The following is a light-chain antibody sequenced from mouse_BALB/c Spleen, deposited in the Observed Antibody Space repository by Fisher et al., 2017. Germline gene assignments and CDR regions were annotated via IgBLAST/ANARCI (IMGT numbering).Light chain of an antibody. CDR1: QSLLDSDGKTY. J-gene: IGKJ2*01. CDR3: QQFTSSPYT. CDR2: LVS. V-gene: IGKV1-135*01. Sequence: VMTQTPLTLSVTIGQPASISCKSSQSLLDSDGKTYLNWLLQRPGQSPKRLIYLVSKLDSGVPARFSGSGSGTSYSLTISSMEAEDAATYYCQQFTSSPYTFGGGTKLEIK.